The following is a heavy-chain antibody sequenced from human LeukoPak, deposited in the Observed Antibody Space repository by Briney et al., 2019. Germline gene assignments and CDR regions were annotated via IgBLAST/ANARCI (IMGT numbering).Heavy chain of an antibody. J-gene: IGHJ6*03. CDR1: GFTFDDYA. CDR2: ISWNSGSI. CDR3: ARAKPYYYYYMDV. V-gene: IGHV3-9*01. Sequence: GGSLRLSCAASGFTFDDYAMHWVRQAPGKGLEWVSGISWNSGSIGYADSVKGRFTMSRDKAKNSLYLQMNSLRAEDTALYYCARAKPYYYYYMDVWGKGTTVTVSS.